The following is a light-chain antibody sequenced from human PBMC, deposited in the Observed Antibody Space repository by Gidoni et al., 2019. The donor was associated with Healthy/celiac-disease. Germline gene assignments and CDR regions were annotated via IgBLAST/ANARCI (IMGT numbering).Light chain of an antibody. Sequence: QSALTQPASVSGSPGQSITISCTGTSSDVGSYNLVSWYQQHPGKAPKLMIYEGSKRPSGVSNRFSGSKSGNTASLTISGRQAEDEADYYCCSYAGSYVFGTGTKVTVL. V-gene: IGLV2-23*01. J-gene: IGLJ1*01. CDR3: CSYAGSYV. CDR1: SSDVGSYNL. CDR2: EGS.